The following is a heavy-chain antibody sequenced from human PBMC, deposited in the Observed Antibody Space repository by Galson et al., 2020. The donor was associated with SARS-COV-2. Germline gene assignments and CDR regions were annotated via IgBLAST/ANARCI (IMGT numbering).Heavy chain of an antibody. CDR3: ARVVGYILVVPAAIGEEHNWFDP. Sequence: ASETLSLTCTVSGGTISSGGYYWSWLRPHPGQGLEWIGYIYYSGSTYYNPSLKSRVTISVDTSKNQFSLKLSSVTVADTAVYYCARVVGYILVVPAAIGEEHNWFDPWGQGTLVTVSS. CDR2: IYYSGST. J-gene: IGHJ5*02. CDR1: GGTISSGGYY. D-gene: IGHD2-2*02. V-gene: IGHV4-31*03.